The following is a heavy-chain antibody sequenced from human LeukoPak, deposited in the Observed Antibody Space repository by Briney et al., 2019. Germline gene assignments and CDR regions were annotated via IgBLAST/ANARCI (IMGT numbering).Heavy chain of an antibody. CDR1: GFTFSSYA. Sequence: TGRSLRLSCAAPGFTFSSYAISWVRQAPGKGLEWVSAISGGGGDRYYADSVKGRFTISRDNSKNTVYLQMNSLRVDDTAVYYCAKDRQRGNYFRNYYYYTDVWGKGTTVTVSS. V-gene: IGHV3-23*01. CDR2: ISGGGGDR. J-gene: IGHJ6*03. D-gene: IGHD1-26*01. CDR3: AKDRQRGNYFRNYYYYTDV.